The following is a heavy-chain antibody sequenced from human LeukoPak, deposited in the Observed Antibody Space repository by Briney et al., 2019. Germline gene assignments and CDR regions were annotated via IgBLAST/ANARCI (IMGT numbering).Heavy chain of an antibody. D-gene: IGHD5-24*01. CDR3: AKLQKLGYSSSDP. CDR2: IEKAGRNT. V-gene: IGHV3-23*03. CDR1: GFTFTDYA. J-gene: IGHJ5*02. Sequence: GGSLRLSCAASGFTFTDYAMSWVRQAPGKGLEWVSLIEKAGRNTHYADSVNGRFTISRDNSKNTLYLQMNSLRAEDTAVYYCAKLQKLGYSSSDPWGQGTLVTVSS.